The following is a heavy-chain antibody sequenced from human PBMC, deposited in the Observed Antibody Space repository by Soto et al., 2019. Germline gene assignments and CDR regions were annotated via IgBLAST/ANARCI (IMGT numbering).Heavy chain of an antibody. V-gene: IGHV4-59*01. CDR3: ARAGAATLSDF. D-gene: IGHD2-15*01. J-gene: IGHJ4*02. Sequence: QVQLQESGPGLVKPSETLSLTCTVSGGSISNYYWRWIRQPPGKGLEWIGYIYYSGSANYNPSLKSRVTISVDTSKNQFSLKLSSVTAADTAVYYCARAGAATLSDFWGQGTLVTVSS. CDR1: GGSISNYY. CDR2: IYYSGSA.